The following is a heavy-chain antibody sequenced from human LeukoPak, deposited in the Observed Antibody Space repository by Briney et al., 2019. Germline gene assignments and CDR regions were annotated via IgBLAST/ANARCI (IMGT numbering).Heavy chain of an antibody. CDR2: IYYSGST. J-gene: IGHJ4*02. Sequence: PSETLSLTCTVSGGSISSSSYYWGWIRQPPGKGLEWIGSIYYSGSTYYNPSLKRRVTISVDTSKNQFSLKLSSVTAEDTAVYYCASPGAYSSSWYVPHLFDYWGQGTLVTVSS. D-gene: IGHD6-13*01. CDR3: ASPGAYSSSWYVPHLFDY. V-gene: IGHV4-39*01. CDR1: GGSISSSSYY.